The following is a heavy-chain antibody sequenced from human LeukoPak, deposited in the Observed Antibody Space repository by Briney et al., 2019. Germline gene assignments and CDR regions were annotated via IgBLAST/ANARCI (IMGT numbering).Heavy chain of an antibody. D-gene: IGHD2-2*01. J-gene: IGHJ4*02. V-gene: IGHV3-23*01. Sequence: HPGGSLRLSCAASGFTFSSYAMTWVRQAPGKGLEWVSAISTSGDNTYYADSVRGRFTISRDNSKNTLYLQMNSLRADDTAVYYCARKVYHRFDYWGQETLVTVSS. CDR1: GFTFSSYA. CDR2: ISTSGDNT. CDR3: ARKVYHRFDY.